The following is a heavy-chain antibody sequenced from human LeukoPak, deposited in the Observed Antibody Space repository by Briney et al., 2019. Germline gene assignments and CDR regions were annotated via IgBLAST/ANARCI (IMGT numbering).Heavy chain of an antibody. Sequence: GGSLRLSCAASGFTFSSYSMNWVRQAPGKGLEWVSSISSSSSYIYYADSVKGRFTISRDNAKNSLYLQMNSLRAEDTAVYYCARESEDIVVVPGDYWGQGTLVTVSS. CDR1: GFTFSSYS. CDR2: ISSSSSYI. V-gene: IGHV3-21*01. D-gene: IGHD2-2*01. CDR3: ARESEDIVVVPGDY. J-gene: IGHJ4*02.